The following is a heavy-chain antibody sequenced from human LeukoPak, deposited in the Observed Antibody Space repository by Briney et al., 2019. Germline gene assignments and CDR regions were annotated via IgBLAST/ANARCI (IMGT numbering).Heavy chain of an antibody. D-gene: IGHD2-15*01. CDR3: ARRAGEYSHPYDY. CDR2: IYSGGNT. CDR1: GFTVSSNS. V-gene: IGHV3-53*01. J-gene: IGHJ4*02. Sequence: GGSLRLSCTVSGFTVSSNSWSWVRQAQGKGLEWVSFIYSGGNTHYSDSVKGRFTISRDNSKNTLYLQMNSLRAEDTAIYYCARRAGEYSHPYDYWGQGTLITVSS.